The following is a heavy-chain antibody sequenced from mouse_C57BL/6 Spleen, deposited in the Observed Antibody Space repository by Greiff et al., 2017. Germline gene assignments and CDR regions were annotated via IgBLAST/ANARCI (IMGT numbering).Heavy chain of an antibody. V-gene: IGHV1-54*01. CDR3: ATEGNYDRYFEV. D-gene: IGHD2-1*01. CDR2: SNPGNGGT. Sequence: QVQLQESGAELVRPGTSVKLSCTASGYTFTDYYIHWVKQRPGQGLEWIGWSNPGNGGTEYAEKFKGKATLTADTSSSTAYMQLSSLTSEDSAVYYCATEGNYDRYFEVWGTGATVTVAS. J-gene: IGHJ1*03. CDR1: GYTFTDYY.